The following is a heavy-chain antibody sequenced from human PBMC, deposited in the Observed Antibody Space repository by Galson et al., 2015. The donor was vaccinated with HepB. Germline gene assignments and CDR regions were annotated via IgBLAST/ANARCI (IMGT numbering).Heavy chain of an antibody. V-gene: IGHV3-30*18. Sequence: SLRLSCAASGFTFSSYGMHWVRQAPGKGLEWVAVISYDGSNKYYADSVKGRFTISRDNSKNTLYLQMNSLRAEDTAVYYCAKEQPHHHYYDSSGSPVDYWGQGTLVTVSS. D-gene: IGHD3-22*01. J-gene: IGHJ4*02. CDR2: ISYDGSNK. CDR3: AKEQPHHHYYDSSGSPVDY. CDR1: GFTFSSYG.